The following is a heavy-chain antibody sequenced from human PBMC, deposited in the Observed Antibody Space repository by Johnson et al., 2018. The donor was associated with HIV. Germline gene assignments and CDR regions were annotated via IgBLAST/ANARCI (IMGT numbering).Heavy chain of an antibody. Sequence: EVQLVESGGGLVQPGRSLRLSCAASGFTFDDYAMHWVRQAPGKGLEWVSGISWNSGSIGYADPVKGRFTISRDNAKNSLYLQMNSLRAEDTALYYCAREIPYDYVWGSYRPGAFDIWGQGTMVTVSS. CDR2: ISWNSGSI. CDR1: GFTFDDYA. J-gene: IGHJ3*02. V-gene: IGHV3-9*01. D-gene: IGHD3-16*02. CDR3: AREIPYDYVWGSYRPGAFDI.